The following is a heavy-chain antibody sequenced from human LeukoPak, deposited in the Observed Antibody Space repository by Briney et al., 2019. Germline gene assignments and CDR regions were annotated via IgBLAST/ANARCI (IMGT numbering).Heavy chain of an antibody. Sequence: PGGSLRLSCAASGFTFSSYWMHWVRQAPGKGLVWVSRINSDGSSTSYADSVKGRFTISRDNAKNTLYLQMNSLRAEDTAVYYCARGRYYTSGSDTPYYFHYWGQGTLVTVSS. CDR2: INSDGSST. V-gene: IGHV3-74*01. D-gene: IGHD3-10*01. CDR1: GFTFSSYW. CDR3: ARGRYYTSGSDTPYYFHY. J-gene: IGHJ4*02.